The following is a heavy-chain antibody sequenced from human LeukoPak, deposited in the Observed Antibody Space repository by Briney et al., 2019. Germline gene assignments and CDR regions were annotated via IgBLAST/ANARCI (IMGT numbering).Heavy chain of an antibody. CDR3: ARQDIGYCSGGSCPSIFEY. CDR2: IYYSGST. Sequence: SETLSLTCTVSGGSISSYYWSWIRQPPGKGLEWIGYIYYSGSTNYNPSLKSRVTISVDTSKNQFSLKLSSVTAADTAVYYCARQDIGYCSGGSCPSIFEYWGQGTLVTVSS. D-gene: IGHD2-15*01. CDR1: GGSISSYY. V-gene: IGHV4-59*08. J-gene: IGHJ4*02.